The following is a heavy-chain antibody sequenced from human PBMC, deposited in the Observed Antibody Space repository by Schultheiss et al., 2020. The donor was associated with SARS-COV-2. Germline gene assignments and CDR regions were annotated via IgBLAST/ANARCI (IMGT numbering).Heavy chain of an antibody. D-gene: IGHD1-1*01. V-gene: IGHV3-11*06. J-gene: IGHJ4*02. Sequence: GGSLRLSCAASGFTFSDYYMSWIRQAPGKGLEWVSYISSSSSYTNYADSVKGRFTISRDNSKNTLYLQMGSLRAEDMAVYYCARVSSNWNHEVYFDYWGQGTLVTVSS. CDR2: ISSSSSYT. CDR3: ARVSSNWNHEVYFDY. CDR1: GFTFSDYY.